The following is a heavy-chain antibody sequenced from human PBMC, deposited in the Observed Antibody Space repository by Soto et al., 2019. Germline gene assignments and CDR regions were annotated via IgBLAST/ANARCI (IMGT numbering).Heavy chain of an antibody. V-gene: IGHV3-33*01. CDR1: GFSFRGYG. Sequence: QVQLVESGGGVVQPGRSLRLSCAASGFSFRGYGMHWVRQAPGKGLEWVGIIWYDGITKNYADSVKGRFSISRDSSKNMVYLQMDSLRVEDTAVYYCARDVDTASHLNWFDPWGQGTLVTVSS. D-gene: IGHD5-18*01. J-gene: IGHJ5*02. CDR2: IWYDGITK. CDR3: ARDVDTASHLNWFDP.